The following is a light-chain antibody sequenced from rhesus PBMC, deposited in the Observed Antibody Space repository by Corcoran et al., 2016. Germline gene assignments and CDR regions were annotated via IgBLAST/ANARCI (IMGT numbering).Light chain of an antibody. V-gene: IGKV3-24*04. CDR1: QSVGSY. J-gene: IGKJ1*01. Sequence: ETVVTQSPATLSLSPGERATLSCRASQSVGSYLAWYPQHPGQAPRLLIYGASSRATGNPDRFSGSGSGTDGTLTISSLDPEDVGVYYCQQSSNLWTFGQGTKVEIK. CDR3: QQSSNLWT. CDR2: GAS.